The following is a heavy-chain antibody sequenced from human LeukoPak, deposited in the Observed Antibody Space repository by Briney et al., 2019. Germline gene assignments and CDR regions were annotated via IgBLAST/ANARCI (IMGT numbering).Heavy chain of an antibody. CDR2: ISWNSGSI. CDR3: AKDLSEWLLSAFDI. CDR1: GFTFDDYA. D-gene: IGHD3-3*01. Sequence: GRSLRLSCAASGFTFDDYAMHWVRQAPGKGLEWVSGISWNSGSIGYADSAKGRFTISRDNAKNSLYLQMNSLRAEDMALYYCAKDLSEWLLSAFDIWGQGTMVTVSS. J-gene: IGHJ3*02. V-gene: IGHV3-9*03.